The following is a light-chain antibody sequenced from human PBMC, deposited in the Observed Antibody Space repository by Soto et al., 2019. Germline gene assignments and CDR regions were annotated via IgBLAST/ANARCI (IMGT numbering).Light chain of an antibody. CDR3: QTWGTGIRV. V-gene: IGLV4-69*01. J-gene: IGLJ2*01. CDR1: SGHSSYA. CDR2: LNSDGSH. Sequence: QLVLTQSPSASASLGASVKLTCTLSSGHSSYAIAWHQQQPEKGPRYLMKLNSDGSHSKGDGIPDRFSVSSSGAERYLTISSLQSEDEADYYCQTWGTGIRVFSGGTKVTVL.